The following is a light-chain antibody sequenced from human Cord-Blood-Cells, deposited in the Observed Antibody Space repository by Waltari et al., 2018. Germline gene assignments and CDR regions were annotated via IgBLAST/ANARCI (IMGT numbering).Light chain of an antibody. J-gene: IGKJ2*01. Sequence: DIQMTQSPSSLSASVGDRVTITCRVSQSISSYLNWYQQKPGKAPKLLIYAASSLQSGVPSRFSGSGSGTDSTLTISSLQPEDFATYYCQQSYSTPHTFGQGTKLEIK. CDR3: QQSYSTPHT. CDR2: AAS. CDR1: QSISSY. V-gene: IGKV1-39*01.